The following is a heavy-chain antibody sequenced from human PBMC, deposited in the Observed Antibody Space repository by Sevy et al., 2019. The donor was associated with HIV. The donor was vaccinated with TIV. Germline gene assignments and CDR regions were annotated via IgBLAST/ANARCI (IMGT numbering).Heavy chain of an antibody. CDR3: AGGGDYCSSTSCYGRYYYYYGMDV. D-gene: IGHD2-2*01. CDR2: MNPNSGNT. V-gene: IGHV1-8*01. J-gene: IGHJ6*02. Sequence: ASVMVSCKASGYTFTSYDINWVRQATGQGLEWMGWMNPNSGNTGYAQKFQGRVTMTRNTSISTAYMELSRLRSEDTAVYYCAGGGDYCSSTSCYGRYYYYYGMDVWGQGTTVTVSS. CDR1: GYTFTSYD.